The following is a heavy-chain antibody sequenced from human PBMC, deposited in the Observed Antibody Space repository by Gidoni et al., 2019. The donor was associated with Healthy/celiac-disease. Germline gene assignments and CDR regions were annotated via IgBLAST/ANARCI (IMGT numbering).Heavy chain of an antibody. CDR3: AREGGSYPNYFDY. D-gene: IGHD1-26*01. CDR1: GFTASSYG. V-gene: IGHV3-33*01. J-gene: IGHJ4*02. CDR2: IWYDVSNK. Sequence: QVQLGESGGGVVQPGRSLRLSCAASGFTASSYGMLWVRQAPGKGLVWVAVIWYDVSNKYYAASLKGRLTISRDNSKNTLYLQMNSLRAEDTAVYYCAREGGSYPNYFDYWGQGTLVTVSS.